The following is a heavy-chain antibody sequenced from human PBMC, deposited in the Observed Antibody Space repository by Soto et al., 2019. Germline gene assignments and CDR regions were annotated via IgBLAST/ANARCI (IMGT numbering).Heavy chain of an antibody. CDR2: INPSGGST. CDR3: ARDLVYYYGSGSEGGMDV. V-gene: IGHV1-46*01. CDR1: GYTFTSYY. D-gene: IGHD3-10*01. J-gene: IGHJ6*02. Sequence: QVQLVQSGAEVKKPGASVKVSCKASGYTFTSYYMHWVRQAPGQGLEWMGIINPSGGSTSYAQKFQGRVTMTRDTSTSTVYMELSSLRSEDTAVYYCARDLVYYYGSGSEGGMDVWGQGTTVTVSS.